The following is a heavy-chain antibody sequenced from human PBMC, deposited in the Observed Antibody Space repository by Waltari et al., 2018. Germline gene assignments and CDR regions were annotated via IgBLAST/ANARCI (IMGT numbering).Heavy chain of an antibody. D-gene: IGHD3-9*01. CDR2: ISSSSSDI. V-gene: IGHV3-21*01. CDR1: GFTFSSYS. Sequence: EVQLVESGGGLVKPGGSLRLSCAASGFTFSSYSMNWVRQAPGKGLEWVSSISSSSSDIYYADSVKGRFTISRDNAKNSLYLQMNSLRAEDTAVYYCARDPSHYDILTGYYGYYYYGMDVWGQGTTVTVSS. J-gene: IGHJ6*02. CDR3: ARDPSHYDILTGYYGYYYYGMDV.